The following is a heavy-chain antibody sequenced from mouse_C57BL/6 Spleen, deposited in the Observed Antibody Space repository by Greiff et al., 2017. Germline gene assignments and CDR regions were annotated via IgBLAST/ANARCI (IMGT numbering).Heavy chain of an antibody. V-gene: IGHV1-9*01. J-gene: IGHJ1*03. Sequence: VQLQESGAELMKPGASVKLSCTATGYTFTGYWIAWVKQRPGQGLEWIGEILPGSGSTNYTEQFKGKATFTADTSSNTTSLQLSRLTTEDAAISYCARPSYGSSPWYFDVWGTGTTVTVSS. D-gene: IGHD1-1*01. CDR1: GYTFTGYW. CDR2: ILPGSGST. CDR3: ARPSYGSSPWYFDV.